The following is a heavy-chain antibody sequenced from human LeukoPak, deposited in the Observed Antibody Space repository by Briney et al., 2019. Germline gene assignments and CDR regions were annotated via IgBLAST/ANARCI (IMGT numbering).Heavy chain of an antibody. V-gene: IGHV1-2*02. CDR2: INPNSGGT. Sequence: GASVKVSCKASGYTFTGYYMHWVRQAPGQGLEWMGWINPNSGGTNYAQKFQGRVTMTRDTSISTAYMELGRLRSDDTAVYYCARGRFRRANWFDPWGQGTLVTVSS. D-gene: IGHD1-26*01. J-gene: IGHJ5*02. CDR3: ARGRFRRANWFDP. CDR1: GYTFTGYY.